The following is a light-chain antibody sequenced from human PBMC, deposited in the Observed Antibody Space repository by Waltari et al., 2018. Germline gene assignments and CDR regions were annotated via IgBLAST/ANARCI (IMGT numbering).Light chain of an antibody. CDR1: QSISGS. V-gene: IGKV3-11*01. CDR2: GAS. CDR3: QQRSDWPLT. Sequence: EIVLTQSPATLSLSPGERATLSCRASQSISGSLAWYQQKPGQAPRLLIYGASNRGTGIPARFSGSGSGTDFTLTISSLEPEDFAVYYCQQRSDWPLTFGGGTKVEIK. J-gene: IGKJ4*01.